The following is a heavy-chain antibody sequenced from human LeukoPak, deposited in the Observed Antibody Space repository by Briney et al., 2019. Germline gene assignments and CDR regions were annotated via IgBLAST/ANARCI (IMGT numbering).Heavy chain of an antibody. CDR1: GYTFTSYD. CDR2: MNPNSGNT. J-gene: IGHJ3*02. D-gene: IGHD3-9*01. Sequence: ASVKVSCKASGYTFTSYDINWVRQATGQGLEWMGWMNPNSGNTGYAQKFQGRVTMTRNTSISTAYMELSSLRSEDTAVYYCARGPNALVVLRYFDWLWGQVDIWGQGTMVTVSS. CDR3: ARGPNALVVLRYFDWLWGQVDI. V-gene: IGHV1-8*01.